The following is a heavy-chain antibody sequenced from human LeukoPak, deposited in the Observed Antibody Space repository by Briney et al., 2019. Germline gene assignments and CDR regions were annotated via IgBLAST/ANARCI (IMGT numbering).Heavy chain of an antibody. CDR2: IYTSGST. CDR1: GGSISSYY. Sequence: SETLSLTCTVSGGSISSYYWSWIRQPAGKGLEWIGRIYTSGSTNYNPSLKSRVTISVDTSKNQFSLKLSSVTAADTAVYYCARPVDTAMVGSFAFDIWGQGTMVTVSS. D-gene: IGHD5-18*01. J-gene: IGHJ3*02. CDR3: ARPVDTAMVGSFAFDI. V-gene: IGHV4-4*07.